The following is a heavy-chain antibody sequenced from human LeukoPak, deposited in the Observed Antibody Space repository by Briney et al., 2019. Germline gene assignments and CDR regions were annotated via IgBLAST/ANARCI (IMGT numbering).Heavy chain of an antibody. CDR2: INHSGST. V-gene: IGHV4-34*01. CDR3: AATVSEYYFDY. Sequence: PPETLSLTCAVYGGSFSGYYWSWIRQPPGKGLEWIGEINHSGSTNYNPSLKSRVTISVDTSKNQFSLKLSSVTAADTAVYYCAATVSEYYFDYWGQGTLVTVSS. D-gene: IGHD6-19*01. CDR1: GGSFSGYY. J-gene: IGHJ4*02.